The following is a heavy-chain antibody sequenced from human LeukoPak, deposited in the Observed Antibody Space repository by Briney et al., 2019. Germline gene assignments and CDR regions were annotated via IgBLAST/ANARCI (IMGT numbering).Heavy chain of an antibody. CDR1: GGSISSFY. Sequence: SETLSLTCTVSGGSISSFYWSWIRQPPGKGLEWIGCVYYSGTTNYNPSLKSRVTISGDTSKNQFSLKLSSVTAADTAVYYCAIRLLRSSWDSFDYWGQGALVTVSS. D-gene: IGHD6-13*01. CDR2: VYYSGTT. J-gene: IGHJ4*02. V-gene: IGHV4-59*01. CDR3: AIRLLRSSWDSFDY.